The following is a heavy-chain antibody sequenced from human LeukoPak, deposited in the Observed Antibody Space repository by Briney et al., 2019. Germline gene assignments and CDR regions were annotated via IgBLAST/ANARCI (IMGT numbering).Heavy chain of an antibody. CDR3: ARSPGYNSGYYLYYFEY. Sequence: SETLSLTCTVSGGSIGRYYWSWIRQPPGKGLEWIGYIHYSGSTNLNPSLRSRVTMSVDTSKNQFSLRLSSVTAADTAMYYCARSPGYNSGYYLYYFEYWGQGTLVTVSS. J-gene: IGHJ4*02. CDR2: IHYSGST. D-gene: IGHD6-25*01. V-gene: IGHV4-59*01. CDR1: GGSIGRYY.